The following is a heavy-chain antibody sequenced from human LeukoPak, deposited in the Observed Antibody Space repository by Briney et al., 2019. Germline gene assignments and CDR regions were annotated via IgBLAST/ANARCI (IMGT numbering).Heavy chain of an antibody. D-gene: IGHD3-10*01. CDR3: ARVQRAPPKYHGSEIDY. CDR2: INHSGST. Sequence: SETLSLTCAVYGGSFSGYYWSWIRQPPGKGLEWIGEINHSGSTYYNPSLKSRVTISVDTSKNQFSLKLSSVTAADTAVYYCARVQRAPPKYHGSEIDYWGQGTLVTVSS. J-gene: IGHJ4*02. CDR1: GGSFSGYY. V-gene: IGHV4-34*01.